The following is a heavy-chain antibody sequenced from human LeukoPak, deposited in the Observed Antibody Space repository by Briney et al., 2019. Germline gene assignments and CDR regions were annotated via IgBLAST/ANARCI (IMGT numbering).Heavy chain of an antibody. CDR3: ARSVCSGGSCYLFDY. V-gene: IGHV4-34*01. Sequence: SETLSLTCAVYGGSFSGYYWSWIRQPPGKGLEWIGEINHSGSNNYNPSLKSRVTISVDTSKNQFSLKLSSVTAADTAVYYCARSVCSGGSCYLFDYWGQGTLVTVSS. J-gene: IGHJ4*02. CDR2: INHSGSN. CDR1: GGSFSGYY. D-gene: IGHD2-15*01.